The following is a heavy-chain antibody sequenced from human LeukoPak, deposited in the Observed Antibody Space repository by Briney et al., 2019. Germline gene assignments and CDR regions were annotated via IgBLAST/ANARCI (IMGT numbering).Heavy chain of an antibody. Sequence: GTSLRLSCAASGFTFNTYGMHWVRQAPGKGLVWVSRINSDGYSTAYADSVKGRFTISRDNAKKTLYLQMNSLRAEDTAVYYCVRLVAVPDVYFDYWGQGTLVTVSS. CDR1: GFTFNTYG. J-gene: IGHJ4*02. CDR3: VRLVAVPDVYFDY. V-gene: IGHV3-74*01. CDR2: INSDGYST. D-gene: IGHD2-2*01.